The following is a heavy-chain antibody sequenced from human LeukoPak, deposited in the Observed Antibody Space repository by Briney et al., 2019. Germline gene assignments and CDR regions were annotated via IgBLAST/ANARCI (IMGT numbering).Heavy chain of an antibody. J-gene: IGHJ4*02. V-gene: IGHV3-23*01. Sequence: GGSLRLSCAASGFTFSSYAMSWVRQAPGKGLEWVSAISGSGGSTYYADSVKGRFTISRDNSKNTLYLQMNSLRAEDTAVYYCAKVEDSERGYNYDRTFDYWGQGTLVTVSS. CDR1: GFTFSSYA. D-gene: IGHD5-18*01. CDR3: AKVEDSERGYNYDRTFDY. CDR2: ISGSGGST.